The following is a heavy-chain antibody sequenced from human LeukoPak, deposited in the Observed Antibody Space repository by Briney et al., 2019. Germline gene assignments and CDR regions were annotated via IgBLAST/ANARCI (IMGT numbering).Heavy chain of an antibody. D-gene: IGHD3-10*01. CDR1: GGSISSYY. V-gene: IGHV4-59*01. Sequence: PSETLSLTCTVSGGSISSYYWSWIRQPPGKGLEWIGYIYYSGSTNYNPSLKSRVTISVDTSKNQFSLKLSSVTAADTAVYNCARERYYGSGTVDWGQGTLVTVSS. J-gene: IGHJ4*02. CDR3: ARERYYGSGTVD. CDR2: IYYSGST.